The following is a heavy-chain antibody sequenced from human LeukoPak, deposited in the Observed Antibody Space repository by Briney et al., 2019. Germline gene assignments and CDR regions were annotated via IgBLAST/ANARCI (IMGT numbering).Heavy chain of an antibody. CDR3: AAINIAQLPFRVY. D-gene: IGHD5-24*01. Sequence: GGSLRLFCAASGFTFIGYGMHWVRQAPGKGLEWVSFIRYDGSDKYYADSVKGRFTISRDNSKNTLYLQMNSLRVEDTAVYYCAAINIAQLPFRVYWGQRTHATVCS. J-gene: IGHJ4*02. CDR1: GFTFIGYG. CDR2: IRYDGSDK. V-gene: IGHV3-30*02.